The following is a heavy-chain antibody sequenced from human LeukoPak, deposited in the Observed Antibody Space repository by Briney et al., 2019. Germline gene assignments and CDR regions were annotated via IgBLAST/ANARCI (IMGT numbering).Heavy chain of an antibody. Sequence: GGSLRLSCAVSGFTVSSNYMSWVRQAPGKGLEWVSVMYSGGSTYYADSVKGRFTISRHNSKNTLYLEIDSLRPDDTAVYYCARGGGDYNPFDYWGQGTLVTVSS. D-gene: IGHD4-17*01. V-gene: IGHV3-53*04. CDR2: MYSGGST. J-gene: IGHJ4*02. CDR3: ARGGGDYNPFDY. CDR1: GFTVSSNY.